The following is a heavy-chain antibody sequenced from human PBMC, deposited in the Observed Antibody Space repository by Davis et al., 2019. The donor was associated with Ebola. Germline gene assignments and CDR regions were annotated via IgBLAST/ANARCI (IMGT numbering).Heavy chain of an antibody. V-gene: IGHV3-23*01. D-gene: IGHD3-22*01. CDR2: ISGSGGST. CDR1: GFTFSSYA. CDR3: ARSGRYYYDSSGYYLGRNPFDY. Sequence: GGSLRLSCAASGFTFSSYAMSWVRQAPGKGLEWVSAISGSGGSTYYADSVKGRFTISRDNAKNSLYLQMNSLRDEDTAVYYCARSGRYYYDSSGYYLGRNPFDYWGQGTLVTVSS. J-gene: IGHJ4*02.